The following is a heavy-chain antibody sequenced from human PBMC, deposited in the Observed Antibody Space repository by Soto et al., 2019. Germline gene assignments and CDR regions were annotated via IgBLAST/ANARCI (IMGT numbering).Heavy chain of an antibody. Sequence: SETLSLTCTVSGGSISSGDYYWSWIRQPPGKGLEWIGYIYYSGSTYYNASLKSRVTISIDTSKNQFSLKLSSVTAADTAVYYCARVQLFAFDIWGQGTMVTVSS. V-gene: IGHV4-30-4*01. CDR2: IYYSGST. J-gene: IGHJ3*02. CDR1: GGSISSGDYY. CDR3: ARVQLFAFDI. D-gene: IGHD4-4*01.